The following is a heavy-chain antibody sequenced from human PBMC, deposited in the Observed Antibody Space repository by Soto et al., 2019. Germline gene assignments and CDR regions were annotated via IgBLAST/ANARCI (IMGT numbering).Heavy chain of an antibody. CDR1: EFTFNRHA. J-gene: IGHJ4*02. V-gene: IGHV3-30*04. CDR3: ARVSGHVYVTLHGRFDY. CDR2: ISQDGRFK. Sequence: QVQLAESGGGVVQPGRSLRLSCAASEFTFNRHAMHWVRQAPTKGLQWVAVISQDGRFKYYPDSVTGRFTMSRDNSMNTPVLQMNSLRAEDPAIYFCARVSGHVYVTLHGRFDYSGQGILVNFSS. D-gene: IGHD2-8*01.